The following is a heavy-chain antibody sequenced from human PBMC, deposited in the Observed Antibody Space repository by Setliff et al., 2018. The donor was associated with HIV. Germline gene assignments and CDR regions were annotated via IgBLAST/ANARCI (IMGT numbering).Heavy chain of an antibody. V-gene: IGHV1-18*01. J-gene: IGHJ6*02. D-gene: IGHD6-19*01. CDR3: ARLGSGWSDSYYYAMDI. CDR1: GYSFINYG. Sequence: ASVKVSCKASGYSFINYGISWVRQAPGQGLEWMGWISAYNGNTNYAQQLQGRVTLTTDTSTSTAYMELRSLRSDDTAVYFCARLGSGWSDSYYYAMDIWGQGTTVTVSS. CDR2: ISAYNGNT.